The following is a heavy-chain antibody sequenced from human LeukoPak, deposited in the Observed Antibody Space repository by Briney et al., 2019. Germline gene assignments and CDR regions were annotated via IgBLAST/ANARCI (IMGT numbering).Heavy chain of an antibody. D-gene: IGHD2-15*01. V-gene: IGHV3-48*01. Sequence: GGSLRLSCAASGFTFSSYSMNWVRQAPGKGLEWVSYISSSSSTIYYADSVKGRFTISRDNAKNSLYLQMNSLRAEDTAVYYCARVSVVAANLGAFDIWGQGTMVTVSS. J-gene: IGHJ3*02. CDR1: GFTFSSYS. CDR3: ARVSVVAANLGAFDI. CDR2: ISSSSSTI.